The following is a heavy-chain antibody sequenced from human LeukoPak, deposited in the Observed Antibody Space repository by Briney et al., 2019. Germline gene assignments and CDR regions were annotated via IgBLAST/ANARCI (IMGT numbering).Heavy chain of an antibody. V-gene: IGHV1-69*06. J-gene: IGHJ4*01. D-gene: IGHD2-21*01. CDR1: GFTFSSYA. CDR2: IIPIFGTA. CDR3: ARGKTGGDSKFDY. Sequence: PRASLKLSCEASGFTFSSYAISWVRQAPGQGLEWIARIIPIFGTAYYAKYFKGRFTITADKSRSTAYMEMSGLRSEDTALYYCARGKTGGDSKFDY.